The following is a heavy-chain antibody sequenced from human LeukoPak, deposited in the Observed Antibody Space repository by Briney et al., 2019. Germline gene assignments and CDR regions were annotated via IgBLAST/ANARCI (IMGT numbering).Heavy chain of an antibody. D-gene: IGHD3-10*02. CDR1: GFTFSSYG. J-gene: IGHJ6*04. V-gene: IGHV3-23*01. CDR3: AELGITMIGGV. Sequence: GGSLRLSCGVSGFTFSSYGMHWVRQAPGKGLEWVSAISGSGGSTYYADSVKGRFTISRDNSKNTLYLQMNSLRAEDTAVYYCAELGITMIGGVWGKGTTVTISS. CDR2: ISGSGGST.